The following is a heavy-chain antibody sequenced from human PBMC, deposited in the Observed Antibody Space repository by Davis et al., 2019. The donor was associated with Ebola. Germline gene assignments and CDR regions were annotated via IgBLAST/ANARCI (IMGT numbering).Heavy chain of an antibody. J-gene: IGHJ6*02. D-gene: IGHD5-12*01. Sequence: AASVKVSCKASGYTFTSYDINWVRQATGQGLEWMGGIIPIFGTANYAQKFQGRVTITADKSTSTAYMELSSLRSEDTAVYYCARDHGGYDLGYYYGMDVWGQGTTVTVSS. CDR1: GYTFTSYD. CDR2: IIPIFGTA. V-gene: IGHV1-69*06. CDR3: ARDHGGYDLGYYYGMDV.